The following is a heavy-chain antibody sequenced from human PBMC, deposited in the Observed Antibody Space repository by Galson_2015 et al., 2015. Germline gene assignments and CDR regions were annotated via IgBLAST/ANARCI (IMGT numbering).Heavy chain of an antibody. D-gene: IGHD1-20*01. CDR1: GFTFSSYA. V-gene: IGHV3-30*01. Sequence: SLRLSCAASGFTFSSYAMHWVRQAPGKGLEWVAVISYDGSNKYYADSVKGRFTISRDNSKNTLYLQMNSLRAEDTAVYYCARDRITGTVTFDYWGQGTLVTVSS. CDR2: ISYDGSNK. J-gene: IGHJ4*02. CDR3: ARDRITGTVTFDY.